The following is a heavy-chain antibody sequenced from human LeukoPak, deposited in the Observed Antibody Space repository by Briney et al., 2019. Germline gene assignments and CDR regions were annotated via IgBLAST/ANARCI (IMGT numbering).Heavy chain of an antibody. D-gene: IGHD3-22*01. CDR1: GFTFSSYA. Sequence: PGGSLRLSCAASGFTFSSYAMSWVRQAPGKGLEWVSSITSSSSYIYYADSVKGRFTISRDNAKNSLYLQMNSLRAEDTAVYYCARDLRYFDSSGYYYFDYWGQGTLVTVSS. CDR2: ITSSSSYI. J-gene: IGHJ4*02. CDR3: ARDLRYFDSSGYYYFDY. V-gene: IGHV3-21*01.